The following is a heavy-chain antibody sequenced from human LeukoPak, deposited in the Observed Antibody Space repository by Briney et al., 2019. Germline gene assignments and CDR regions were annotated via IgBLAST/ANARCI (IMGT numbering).Heavy chain of an antibody. Sequence: SETLSLTCAVHGGSFSGYYWSWIRQPPGKGLEWIGEINHSGSTNYNPSLKSRVTISVDTSKNQFSLKLSSVTAADTAVYYCARLRLGYWGQGTLVTVSS. CDR3: ARLRLGY. D-gene: IGHD6-25*01. V-gene: IGHV4-34*01. J-gene: IGHJ4*02. CDR1: GGSFSGYY. CDR2: INHSGST.